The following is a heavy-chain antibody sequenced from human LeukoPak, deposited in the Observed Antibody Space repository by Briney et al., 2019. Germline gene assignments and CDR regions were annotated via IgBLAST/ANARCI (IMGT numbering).Heavy chain of an antibody. CDR1: GYTFTSYG. D-gene: IGHD2-2*01. CDR2: ISAYNGNT. J-gene: IGHJ4*02. CDR3: ARDSGEVPAAGDYLPDY. V-gene: IGHV1-18*01. Sequence: ASVKVSCKASGYTFTSYGISWVQQAPGQGLEWMGWISAYNGNTNYAQKLQGRVTMTTDTSTSTAYMELRSLRSDDTAVYYCARDSGEVPAAGDYLPDYWGQGTLVTVSS.